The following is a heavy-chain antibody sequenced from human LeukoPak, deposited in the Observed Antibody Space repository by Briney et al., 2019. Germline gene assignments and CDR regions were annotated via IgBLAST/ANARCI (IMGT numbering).Heavy chain of an antibody. CDR3: ARVEGLAFDI. V-gene: IGHV4-59*01. CDR1: GGSMSSYY. J-gene: IGHJ3*02. CDR2: IYYSGST. Sequence: SETLSLTCTVSGGSMSSYYWSWIRQPPGKGLEWIGYIYYSGSTNYNPSLKSRVTISVDTSKNQFSLKVRSVTAADTAVYYCARVEGLAFDIWGQGTMVTVSS.